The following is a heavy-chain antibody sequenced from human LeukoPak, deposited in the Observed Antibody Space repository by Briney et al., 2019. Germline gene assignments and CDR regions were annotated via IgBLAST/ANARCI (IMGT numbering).Heavy chain of an antibody. CDR3: ARHPHDYSNYGSHNWFDP. J-gene: IGHJ5*02. V-gene: IGHV4-59*08. D-gene: IGHD4-11*01. Sequence: SETLSLTCTVSGGSISSYYWSWIRQPPGKGLEWIGYIYYSGSTNYNPSLKSRVTISVDTSKNQFSLKLSSVTAADTAVYYCARHPHDYSNYGSHNWFDPWGQGTLVTVSS. CDR1: GGSISSYY. CDR2: IYYSGST.